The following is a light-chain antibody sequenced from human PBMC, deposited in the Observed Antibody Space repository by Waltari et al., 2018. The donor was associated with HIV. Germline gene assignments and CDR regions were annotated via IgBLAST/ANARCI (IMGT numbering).Light chain of an antibody. J-gene: IGLJ1*01. CDR3: QVWDSSSDHYV. Sequence: SYVLTQPPSVSVAPGKTARITCGGNNIGSKSVNWYQQKPGQAPVLVIYYDSDRPSGIPERFSGSTSWNTATLTISRVEAGDEADYYCQVWDSSSDHYVFGTGTKVTVL. V-gene: IGLV3-21*04. CDR2: YDS. CDR1: NIGSKS.